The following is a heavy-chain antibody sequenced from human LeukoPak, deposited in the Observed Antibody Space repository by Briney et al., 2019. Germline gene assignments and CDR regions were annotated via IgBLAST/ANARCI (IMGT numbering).Heavy chain of an antibody. CDR2: IYYSGST. CDR1: GGSISSYY. V-gene: IGHV4-59*01. Sequence: KTSGTLSLTCTVSGGSISSYYWSWIRQPPGKGLEWIGYIYYSGSTNYNPSLKSRVTISVDTSKNQFSLKLSSVTTADTAVYYCARVDCSGGSCYAFDIWGQGTMVTVSS. J-gene: IGHJ3*02. CDR3: ARVDCSGGSCYAFDI. D-gene: IGHD2-15*01.